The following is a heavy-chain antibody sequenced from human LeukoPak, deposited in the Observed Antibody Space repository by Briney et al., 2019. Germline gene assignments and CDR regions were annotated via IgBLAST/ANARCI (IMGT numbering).Heavy chain of an antibody. V-gene: IGHV5-51*01. Sequence: AGESLKISCKGSGYSFNTYWIGWVRQMPGKGLEWMGIIYPGDSDTRYSPSFQGQVTISADKSISTAYLQWNSLKASDSAMYYCARQRSGFCSAGNCYSEGWFDPWGQGTLVTVSS. D-gene: IGHD2-15*01. CDR3: ARQRSGFCSAGNCYSEGWFDP. CDR2: IYPGDSDT. CDR1: GYSFNTYW. J-gene: IGHJ5*02.